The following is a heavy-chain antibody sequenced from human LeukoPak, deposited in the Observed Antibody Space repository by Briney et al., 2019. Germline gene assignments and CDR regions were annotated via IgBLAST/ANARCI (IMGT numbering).Heavy chain of an antibody. Sequence: ASVKVSCKASGGTFSSYAISWVRQAPGQGLEWMGGIIPIFGTANYAQKFQGRVTITADESTSTAYMELSSLRSEDTAVYYCARDRVVVVPAAILFEGRFDPWGQGTLVTVSS. CDR1: GGTFSSYA. CDR2: IIPIFGTA. J-gene: IGHJ5*02. CDR3: ARDRVVVVPAAILFEGRFDP. V-gene: IGHV1-69*13. D-gene: IGHD2-2*02.